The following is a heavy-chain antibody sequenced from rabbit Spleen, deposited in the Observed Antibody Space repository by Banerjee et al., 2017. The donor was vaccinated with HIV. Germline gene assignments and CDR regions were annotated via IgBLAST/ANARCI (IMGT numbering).Heavy chain of an antibody. D-gene: IGHD1-1*01. CDR3: ARDLVGVIGWNFYL. J-gene: IGHJ4*01. CDR2: INAATAKP. Sequence: QEQLVETGGGLVQPEGTLTGTCKAAGFSFGDRDGMCWGRQAPGKGLEWIACINAATAKPVYATWAKGRFTISRTSSTTVTLRMTSLTAADTATFFCARDLVGVIGWNFYLWGPGTLVTVS. CDR1: GFSFGDRDG. V-gene: IGHV1S45*01.